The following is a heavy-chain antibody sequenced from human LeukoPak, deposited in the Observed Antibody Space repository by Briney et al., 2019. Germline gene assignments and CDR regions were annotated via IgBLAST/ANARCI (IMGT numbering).Heavy chain of an antibody. V-gene: IGHV4-61*08. CDR3: ARLVPYNFAPWSFDY. CDR1: GGSISSGGYS. J-gene: IGHJ4*02. Sequence: SETLSLTCAVSGGSISSGGYSWSWIRQPPGKGLEWIGYIYYSGSTNYNPSLKSRVTISVDTSKNQFSLRLSSVTAADTAVYYCARLVPYNFAPWSFDYWGQGTLVTVSS. CDR2: IYYSGST. D-gene: IGHD3-3*01.